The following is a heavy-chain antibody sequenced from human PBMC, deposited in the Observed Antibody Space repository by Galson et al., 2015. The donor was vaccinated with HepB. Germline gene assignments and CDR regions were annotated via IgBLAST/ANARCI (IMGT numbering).Heavy chain of an antibody. CDR1: GYTFTRYY. CDR3: AREGCSGGSRYCGFDY. V-gene: IGHV1-46*01. D-gene: IGHD2-15*01. CDR2: INPSGGST. J-gene: IGHJ4*02. Sequence: SVKVSCKASGYTFTRYYMHWVRQAPGQGLEWMGIINPSGGSTSYAQKFQGRVTMTRDTSTSTVYMELSSLRSEDTAVYYCAREGCSGGSRYCGFDYWGQGTLVTVSS.